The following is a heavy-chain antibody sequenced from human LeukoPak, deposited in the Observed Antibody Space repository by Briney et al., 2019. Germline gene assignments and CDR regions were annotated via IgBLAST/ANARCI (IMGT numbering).Heavy chain of an antibody. Sequence: GGSLRLSCAVSGFTFSSYGMFWVRQAPGKGLEWVAFIQYDGNNKHYADPVKGRFTISRDNSKNTLYLQMNSLRAEDTAVYYCTREDHSNYNYWGQGTLVTVSS. CDR3: TREDHSNYNY. CDR2: IQYDGNNK. D-gene: IGHD4-11*01. J-gene: IGHJ4*02. CDR1: GFTFSSYG. V-gene: IGHV3-30*02.